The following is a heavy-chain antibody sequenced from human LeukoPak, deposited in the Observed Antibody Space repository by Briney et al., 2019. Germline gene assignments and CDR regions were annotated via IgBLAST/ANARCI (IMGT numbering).Heavy chain of an antibody. CDR1: GGSFSGYY. CDR2: INHSGST. D-gene: IGHD3-10*01. CDR3: ARARRYYGSGLWFDP. J-gene: IGHJ5*02. Sequence: SETLSLTCAVYGGSFSGYYWSWIRQPPGKGLEWIGEINHSGSTNYNPSLKSRVTISVDTSKNQFSLKLSSVTAADTAVYYCARARRYYGSGLWFDPWGQGTLVTVSS. V-gene: IGHV4-34*01.